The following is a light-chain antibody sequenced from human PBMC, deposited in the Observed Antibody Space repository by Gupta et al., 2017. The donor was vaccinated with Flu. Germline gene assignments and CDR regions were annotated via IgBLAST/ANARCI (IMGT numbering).Light chain of an antibody. CDR1: SIDGGGFIY. Sequence: VPISCTGTSIDGGGFIYISWYQQHPGKAPKLIIYDVDKRPSGVPDSFSGSKSGNAAAVTIAGHQTEDEADYYCCSFSDIGTLWVFGGGTKLTVL. CDR3: CSFSDIGTLWV. V-gene: IGLV2-11*01. J-gene: IGLJ3*02. CDR2: DVD.